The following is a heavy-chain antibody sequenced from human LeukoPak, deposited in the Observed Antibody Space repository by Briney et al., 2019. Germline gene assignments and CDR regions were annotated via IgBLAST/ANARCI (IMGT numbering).Heavy chain of an antibody. D-gene: IGHD6-13*01. J-gene: IGHJ4*02. CDR3: AKEGSQYASSWFDY. Sequence: GGSLRLSCAASGFTFSNAWMSWVRQAPGMGPEWVSVISHDGTVTHYADSVKGRFTISRDSSTNTLYLQMDSLRTEDTAVYYCAKEGSQYASSWFDYWGQGTLVTVSS. CDR2: ISHDGTVT. V-gene: IGHV3-30*18. CDR1: GFTFSNAW.